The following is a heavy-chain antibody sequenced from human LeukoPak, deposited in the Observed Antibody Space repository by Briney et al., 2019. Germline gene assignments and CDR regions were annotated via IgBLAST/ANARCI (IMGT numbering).Heavy chain of an antibody. CDR1: GFTFSLYW. J-gene: IGHJ4*02. Sequence: GGSLRLSCAASGFTFSLYWMSWVRQAPGKGLEWVANVKQDGSEKNYVDSVKGRFTISRDNAKNSLYLQMNSLRAEDTAVYYCVSTATFDHWGQGTLVTVSS. CDR3: VSTATFDH. V-gene: IGHV3-7*05. CDR2: VKQDGSEK. D-gene: IGHD5/OR15-5a*01.